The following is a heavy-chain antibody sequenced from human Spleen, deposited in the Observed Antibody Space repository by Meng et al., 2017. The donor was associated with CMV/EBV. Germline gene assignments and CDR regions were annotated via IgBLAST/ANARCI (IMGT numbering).Heavy chain of an antibody. Sequence: SENLSLTCSVSGGSISNYYWSWIRQPPGKGLEWIGYVHSSGTTNYNGSHKSRVTIALDTSKNQFSLKLSSLTAADTAIYYCARGGWVQPFDYWGQGTLVTVSS. CDR2: VHSSGTT. D-gene: IGHD1-1*01. V-gene: IGHV4-59*01. CDR3: ARGGWVQPFDY. J-gene: IGHJ4*02. CDR1: GGSISNYY.